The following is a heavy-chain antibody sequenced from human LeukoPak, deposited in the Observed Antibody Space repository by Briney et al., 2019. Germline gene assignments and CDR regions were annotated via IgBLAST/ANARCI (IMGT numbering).Heavy chain of an antibody. D-gene: IGHD3-10*01. Sequence: GGSLRLSCAASGFTFSDYYMSWIRQAPGKGLEWVSYISSSGSTIYYADSVKGRFTISGDNAKNSLYLQMNSLRAEDTAVYYCARDLFGSGSYSAYYYYHYGMDVWGQGTTVTVSS. CDR1: GFTFSDYY. CDR3: ARDLFGSGSYSAYYYYHYGMDV. CDR2: ISSSGSTI. J-gene: IGHJ6*02. V-gene: IGHV3-11*01.